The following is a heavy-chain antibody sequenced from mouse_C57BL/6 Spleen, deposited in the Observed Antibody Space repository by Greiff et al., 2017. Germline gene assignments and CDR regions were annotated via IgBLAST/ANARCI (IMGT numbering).Heavy chain of an antibody. CDR1: GYSFTGYY. J-gene: IGHJ4*01. V-gene: IGHV1-42*01. D-gene: IGHD2-2*01. Sequence: VQLQQSGPELVKPGASVTISCKASGYSFTGYYMNWVKQRPEKSLEWIGEINPSSGGTTYNQKFKAKATLTVDKSSSTAYMQLKSLTSEESAVYYCARSGGYDEDYAMDYGGQGTSVTGS. CDR3: ARSGGYDEDYAMDY. CDR2: INPSSGGT.